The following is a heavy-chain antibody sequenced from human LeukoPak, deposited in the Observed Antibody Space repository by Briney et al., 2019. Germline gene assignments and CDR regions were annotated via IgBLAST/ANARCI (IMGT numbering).Heavy chain of an antibody. J-gene: IGHJ4*02. Sequence: GGSLRLSCAVSGFTFSSYAMSWVRQAPGKGLEWVSAISGSGGSTYYADSVKGRFTISRDNSKNTLYLQMNSLRAEDTAVYYCAKDPGRYDSSGYYRYWGQGTLVTVSS. V-gene: IGHV3-23*01. CDR1: GFTFSSYA. CDR3: AKDPGRYDSSGYYRY. CDR2: ISGSGGST. D-gene: IGHD3-22*01.